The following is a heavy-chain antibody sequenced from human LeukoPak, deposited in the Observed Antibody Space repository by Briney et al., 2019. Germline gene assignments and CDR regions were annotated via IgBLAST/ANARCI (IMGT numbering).Heavy chain of an antibody. CDR2: IYYSGSS. CDR3: ARARDIVTGYYGSRTPYYFDY. CDR1: GGSISSAGYY. J-gene: IGHJ4*02. D-gene: IGHD3-9*01. Sequence: SETLSLTCTVSGGSISSAGYYWSWIRQHPGKGLEWIGYIYYSGSSFYNPSLKSRVTISVDSSKIQFSLEMSAVTAADTAVYYCARARDIVTGYYGSRTPYYFDYWGQGTLVTVSS. V-gene: IGHV4-31*03.